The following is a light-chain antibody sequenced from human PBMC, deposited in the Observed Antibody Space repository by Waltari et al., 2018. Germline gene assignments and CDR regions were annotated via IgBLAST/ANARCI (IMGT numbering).Light chain of an antibody. CDR1: SSNIGTNS. CDR2: DNN. J-gene: IGLJ7*01. CDR3: VTWDNSLNSLF. Sequence: QSVLTQPPSASGAPGQSVAISCSGNSSNIGTNSVYWYQRLPGTAPKLLIFDNNQRPSGVPDRVSGTKSGTAASLVITGLRSEDEADYFCVTWDNSLNSLFFGGGTRLTIL. V-gene: IGLV1-44*01.